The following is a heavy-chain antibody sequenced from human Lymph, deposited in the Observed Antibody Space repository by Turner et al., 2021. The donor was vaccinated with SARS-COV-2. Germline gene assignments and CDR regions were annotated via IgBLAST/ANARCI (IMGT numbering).Heavy chain of an antibody. Sequence: QVQRVHSGAEVKKPGASVKVSCKVSGYTLTALSMHWVRQAPGKGLEGMGGVDPEDGKTIYAQKFQGRVTSTEDTSTDTAYKELSSLRSEDTAVYYCATDRSSGWPHYYYYTMDVWGQGTTVTVSS. J-gene: IGHJ6*02. CDR3: ATDRSSGWPHYYYYTMDV. V-gene: IGHV1-24*01. D-gene: IGHD6-19*01. CDR1: GYTLTALS. CDR2: VDPEDGKT.